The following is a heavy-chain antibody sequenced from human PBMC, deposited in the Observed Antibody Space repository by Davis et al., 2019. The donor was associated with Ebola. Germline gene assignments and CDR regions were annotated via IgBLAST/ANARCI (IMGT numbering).Heavy chain of an antibody. CDR1: GGSISSGSYY. CDR3: ARDLGLLWFGELDYYYGMDV. CDR2: IHYSGAT. Sequence: SETLSLTCSVSGGSISSGSYYWGWIRQPPGKGLEWIGTIHYSGATHYNPSLKSRVTISVDTSKNQFSLKLSSVTAADTAVYFCARDLGLLWFGELDYYYGMDVWGKGTTVTVSS. J-gene: IGHJ6*04. D-gene: IGHD3-10*01. V-gene: IGHV4-39*07.